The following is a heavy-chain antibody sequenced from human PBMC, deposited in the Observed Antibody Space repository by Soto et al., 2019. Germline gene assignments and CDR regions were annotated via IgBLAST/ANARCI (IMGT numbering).Heavy chain of an antibody. CDR3: ATEGLTGYSRLIAFDI. V-gene: IGHV1-24*01. Sequence: AASVKVSCKVSGYTLTELSMHWVRQAPGKGLEWMGGFDPEDGETIYAQKFQGRVTMTEDTSTDTAYMELSSLRSEDTAVYYCATEGLTGYSRLIAFDIWGQGTMVTVSS. CDR1: GYTLTELS. J-gene: IGHJ3*02. CDR2: FDPEDGET. D-gene: IGHD3-9*01.